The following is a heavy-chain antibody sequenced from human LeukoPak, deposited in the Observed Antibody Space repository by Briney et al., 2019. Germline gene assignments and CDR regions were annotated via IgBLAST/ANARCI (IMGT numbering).Heavy chain of an antibody. V-gene: IGHV3-30*18. Sequence: PGGSLRLSCAASGFTFSSYGMHWVRQAPGKGLEWVAVISYDGSNKYYADSVKGRFTISRDNSKNTLYLQMNSLRAGDTAVYYCANTGTTGTNTADYWGQGTLVTVSS. D-gene: IGHD1-1*01. CDR3: ANTGTTGTNTADY. J-gene: IGHJ4*02. CDR2: ISYDGSNK. CDR1: GFTFSSYG.